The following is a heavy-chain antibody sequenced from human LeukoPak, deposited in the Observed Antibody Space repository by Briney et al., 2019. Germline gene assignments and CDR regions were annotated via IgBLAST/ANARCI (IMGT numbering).Heavy chain of an antibody. V-gene: IGHV1-46*03. J-gene: IGHJ5*02. CDR3: ARGPENDGVPHRFDP. Sequence: ASVKVSCKASGYTFTSYYMQWVRQAPGQGLEWMGIINPSGGSTSYAQKFQGRVTMTRDTSTSTVYMELSSLRSEDTAVYYCARGPENDGVPHRFDPWGQGTLVTSSS. CDR1: GYTFTSYY. D-gene: IGHD1-1*01. CDR2: INPSGGST.